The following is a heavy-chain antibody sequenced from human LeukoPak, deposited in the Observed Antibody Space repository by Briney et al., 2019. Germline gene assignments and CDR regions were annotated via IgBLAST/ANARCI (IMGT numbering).Heavy chain of an antibody. CDR2: INPSGGST. CDR1: GYTFTSYY. CDR3: ARGHLQAPVYSTRWYRASNWFDP. Sequence: ASVKVSCKASGYTFTSYYMHWVRQAPGQGLEWMGIINPSGGSTSYAQKFQGRVTMTRDTSTSTVYMELSSLRSEDTAVYYCARGHLQAPVYSTRWYRASNWFDPWGRGTLVTVSS. J-gene: IGHJ5*02. D-gene: IGHD6-13*01. V-gene: IGHV1-46*01.